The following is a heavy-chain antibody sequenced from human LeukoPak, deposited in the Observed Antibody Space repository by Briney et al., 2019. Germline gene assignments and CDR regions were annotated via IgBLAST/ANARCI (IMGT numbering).Heavy chain of an antibody. CDR3: ARLTYSSGWYYFDY. V-gene: IGHV4-39*01. CDR1: GGSISSSSYY. J-gene: IGHJ4*02. CDR2: IYYSGST. D-gene: IGHD6-19*01. Sequence: SETLSLTCTVSGGSISSSSYYWGWIRQPPGKGLEWIGSIYYSGSTYYNPSLKSRVTISVDTSKNQFSLKLSSVTAADTAVYYCARLTYSSGWYYFDYWGQGTLVTVSS.